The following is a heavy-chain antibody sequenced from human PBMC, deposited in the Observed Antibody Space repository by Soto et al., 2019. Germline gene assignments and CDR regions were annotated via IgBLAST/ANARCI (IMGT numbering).Heavy chain of an antibody. Sequence: SETLSLTCAVYGGSFSGYYWSWIRQPPGKGLEWIGEINHSGSTNYNPSLKSRVTISVDTSKNQFSLKLSSVTAADTAVYYCARGSSRGMDVWGQGTTVTVSS. V-gene: IGHV4-34*01. CDR1: GGSFSGYY. CDR2: INHSGST. D-gene: IGHD6-6*01. J-gene: IGHJ6*02. CDR3: ARGSSRGMDV.